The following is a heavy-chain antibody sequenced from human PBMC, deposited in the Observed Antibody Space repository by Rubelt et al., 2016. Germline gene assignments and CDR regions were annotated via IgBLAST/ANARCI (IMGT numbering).Heavy chain of an antibody. CDR2: ISHDGSNK. CDR3: ARVQWELLAHDAFDI. D-gene: IGHD1-26*01. J-gene: IGHJ3*02. CDR1: GLTFSRYA. V-gene: IGHV3-30*04. Sequence: QVQLVESGGGVVQPETSLRLSCAASGLTFSRYAMHWVRQAPGKGLEWVAVISHDGSNKYYADSVKGRFTLSRNNSKNKQYMQMNSLRAEDTAVYYCARVQWELLAHDAFDIWGQGTMVTVSS.